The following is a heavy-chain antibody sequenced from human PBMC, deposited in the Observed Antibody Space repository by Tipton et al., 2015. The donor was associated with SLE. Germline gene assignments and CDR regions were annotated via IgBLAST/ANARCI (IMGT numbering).Heavy chain of an antibody. CDR2: INHSGST. Sequence: TLSLTCAVYGGSFSGYYWSWIRQPPGKGLEWIGEINHSGSTTYNPSLKSRVTISVDTSKNQFSLKLSSVTAADTAVYYCARDILTGVDYWGQGTLVTVSS. CDR3: ARDILTGVDY. J-gene: IGHJ4*02. V-gene: IGHV4-34*01. CDR1: GGSFSGYY. D-gene: IGHD3-9*01.